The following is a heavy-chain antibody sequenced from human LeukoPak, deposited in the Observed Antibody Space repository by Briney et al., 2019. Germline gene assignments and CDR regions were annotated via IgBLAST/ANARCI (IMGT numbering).Heavy chain of an antibody. J-gene: IGHJ4*02. CDR3: AICNVYPGDTFDY. D-gene: IGHD7-27*01. Sequence: SETLSFTCTVSGGSISSYYWSWIRQPPGKGLEWIGYIYTSGSTNYNPSLKSRVTISVDTSKNQFSLKLSSVTAADTAVYYCAICNVYPGDTFDYWGQGTLVTVSS. CDR2: IYTSGST. V-gene: IGHV4-4*09. CDR1: GGSISSYY.